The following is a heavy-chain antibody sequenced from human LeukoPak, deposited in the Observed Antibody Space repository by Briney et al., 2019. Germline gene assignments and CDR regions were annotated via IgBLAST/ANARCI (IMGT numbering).Heavy chain of an antibody. D-gene: IGHD3-10*01. CDR2: IYYSGST. V-gene: IGHV4-59*12. Sequence: SETLSLTCTVSGGSISSYYWSWIRQPPGKGLEWIGYIYYSGSTNYNPSLKSRVTISVDTSKNQFSLKLSSVTAADTAVYYCARGVAHRAMVRGVRLDYWGQGTLVTVSS. CDR1: GGSISSYY. CDR3: ARGVAHRAMVRGVRLDY. J-gene: IGHJ4*02.